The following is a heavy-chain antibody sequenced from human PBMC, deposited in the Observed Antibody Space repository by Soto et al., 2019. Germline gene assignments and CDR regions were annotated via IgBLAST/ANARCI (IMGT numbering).Heavy chain of an antibody. D-gene: IGHD1-26*01. Sequence: QVQLVQSGAEVKKPGASVKVSCKASGYTFTSYYMHWVRQAPGQGLEWMGIINPSGGSTSYAQKVQGSVTMTRDTSTSPVYMELSSLRSEDTAVYYCPQSGSYPNWFDPWGQGTLVTVSS. CDR3: PQSGSYPNWFDP. J-gene: IGHJ5*02. CDR2: INPSGGST. CDR1: GYTFTSYY. V-gene: IGHV1-46*01.